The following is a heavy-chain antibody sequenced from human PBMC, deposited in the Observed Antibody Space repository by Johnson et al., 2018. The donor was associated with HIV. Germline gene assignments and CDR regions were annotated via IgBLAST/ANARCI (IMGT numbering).Heavy chain of an antibody. CDR2: ISNSGDNT. V-gene: IGHV3-23*04. D-gene: IGHD1-26*01. J-gene: IGHJ3*02. CDR3: AKVFGELPDAFDI. Sequence: VQLVESGGGLVQPGGSLRLSCAASGFTFSSYAMSWVRQAPGKGLEWVSAISNSGDNTYYADSVKGRFTISRDNSKKNLYLQMNSLRADDTAVYYCAKVFGELPDAFDIWGQGTMVTVSS. CDR1: GFTFSSYA.